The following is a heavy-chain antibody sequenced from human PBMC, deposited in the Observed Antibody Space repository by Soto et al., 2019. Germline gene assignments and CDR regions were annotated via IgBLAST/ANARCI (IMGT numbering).Heavy chain of an antibody. V-gene: IGHV4-39*01. Sequence: QLQLQQSGPGLVKPSETLSLTCAVSGGSVSSGGNYWGWIRQSPGKGLEWIGRVHDTGTTHFNPSLRSRGTISVDTSKNQFSLNVNSVTAAGTAVYYCARGLSSPSAAGVWGQGTLVSVSS. CDR2: VHDTGTT. D-gene: IGHD6-6*01. J-gene: IGHJ4*02. CDR1: GGSVSSGGNY. CDR3: ARGLSSPSAAGV.